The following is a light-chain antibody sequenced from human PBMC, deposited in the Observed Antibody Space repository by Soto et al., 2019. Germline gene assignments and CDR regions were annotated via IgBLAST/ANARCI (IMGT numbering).Light chain of an antibody. CDR3: CSYAGSSTLV. V-gene: IGLV2-23*01. J-gene: IGLJ2*01. CDR2: EGS. CDR1: SSDVGSYNL. Sequence: QSALTQPASVSGSPGQSITISCTGTSSDVGSYNLVSWYQQHPGKAPKLMIYEGSKRSSGVSNRFSGSKSGNTASLTISGLQAEDEADYYCCSYAGSSTLVFGGGTKFTVL.